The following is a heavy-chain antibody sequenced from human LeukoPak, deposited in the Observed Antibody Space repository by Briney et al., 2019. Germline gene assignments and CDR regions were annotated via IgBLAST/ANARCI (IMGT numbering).Heavy chain of an antibody. CDR3: ARTTEDAFDI. CDR2: IYYSGST. V-gene: IGHV4-59*01. Sequence: PSETLSLTCTVSGVSISSYYWSWIRQPPGKGLEWIGYIYYSGSTNYNPSLKSRVTISVDTSKNQFSLKLSSVTAADTAVYYCARTTEDAFDIWGQGTMVTVSS. CDR1: GVSISSYY. D-gene: IGHD4-11*01. J-gene: IGHJ3*02.